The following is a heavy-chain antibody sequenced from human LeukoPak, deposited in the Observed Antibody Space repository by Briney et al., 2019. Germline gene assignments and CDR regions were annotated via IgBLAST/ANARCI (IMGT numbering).Heavy chain of an antibody. Sequence: SETLSLTCTVSGGSISSYYWSWIRQPPGKGLKWIGYIYYSGSTNYNPSLKSRVTISVDTSKNQFSLKLSSVTAADTAVYYCARRGYSSGWYPPFDHWGQGTLVTVSS. V-gene: IGHV4-59*08. D-gene: IGHD6-19*01. CDR1: GGSISSYY. CDR3: ARRGYSSGWYPPFDH. CDR2: IYYSGST. J-gene: IGHJ4*02.